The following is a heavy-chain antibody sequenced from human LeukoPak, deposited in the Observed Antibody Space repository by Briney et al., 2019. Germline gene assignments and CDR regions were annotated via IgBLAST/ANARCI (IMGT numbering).Heavy chain of an antibody. D-gene: IGHD5-24*01. Sequence: ASVKVSCKASGYTFTSYDINWVRQATGQGLEWMGWMNPNSGNTGYAQKFQGRVTMTRNTSISTAYMELSSLRSEDTAVYYCARGPRYSLVAYRMATKRYYFDYWGQGTRVTVSS. CDR1: GYTFTSYD. J-gene: IGHJ4*02. V-gene: IGHV1-8*01. CDR3: ARGPRYSLVAYRMATKRYYFDY. CDR2: MNPNSGNT.